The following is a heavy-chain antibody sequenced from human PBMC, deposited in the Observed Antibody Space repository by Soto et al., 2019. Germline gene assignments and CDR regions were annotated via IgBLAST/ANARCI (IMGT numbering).Heavy chain of an antibody. CDR2: TTWNSDII. D-gene: IGHD6-19*01. CDR3: VRVNASGPYYSGMDV. CDR1: GFTFDEYA. V-gene: IGHV3-9*01. Sequence: EVQLVESGGGLVQPGRSLRLSCTASGFTFDEYAMHWVRQPLGKGLEWVSGTTWNSDIIAYADSVKGRFTISRDNAKNSLYLQMNSLRAEDTAVYYCVRVNASGPYYSGMDVWGQGTTVTVSS. J-gene: IGHJ6*02.